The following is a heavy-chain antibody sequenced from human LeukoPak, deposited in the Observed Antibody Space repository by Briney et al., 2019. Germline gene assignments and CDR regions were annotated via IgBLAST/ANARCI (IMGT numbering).Heavy chain of an antibody. J-gene: IGHJ4*02. CDR2: ISGSGGST. CDR3: VKSTSPVGTFDY. D-gene: IGHD4-23*01. CDR1: GFTSSTYA. V-gene: IGHV3-23*01. Sequence: GGSLRLSCAASGFTSSTYAMRWVRQAPGKGLECVSVISGSGGSTYYADSVKGRFTTSRDTSKNTLYLHMNSLRAEDTAVYYCVKSTSPVGTFDYWGQGTLVTVSS.